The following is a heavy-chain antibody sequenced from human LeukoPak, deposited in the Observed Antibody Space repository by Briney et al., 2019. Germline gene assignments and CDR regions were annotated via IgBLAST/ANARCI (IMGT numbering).Heavy chain of an antibody. CDR2: IFYTGST. D-gene: IGHD3-22*01. V-gene: IGHV4-61*01. Sequence: SETPSLTCTVSGGSVSSGSYYWSWIRQPPGKGLEWIGYIFYTGSTNYNPSLKSRVTISVDTSKNQFSLKLNSVTAADTAVYYCARDYYESSGYYVSNYWGQGTLVTVSS. CDR3: ARDYYESSGYYVSNY. J-gene: IGHJ4*02. CDR1: GGSVSSGSYY.